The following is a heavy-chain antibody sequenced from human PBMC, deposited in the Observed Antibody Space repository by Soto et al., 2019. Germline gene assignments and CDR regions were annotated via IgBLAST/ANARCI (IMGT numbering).Heavy chain of an antibody. CDR3: ARDLPTTVTGD. D-gene: IGHD4-17*01. CDR2: IIPILGIA. V-gene: IGHV1-69*08. Sequence: QVQLVQSGAEVKKPGSSVKVSCKASGGTFSSYTISWVRQAPGQGLEWMGRIIPILGIANYAQKFQGRVTXTXXKSTSTAYMELSSLRSEDTAVYYCARDLPTTVTGDWGQGTLVTVSS. J-gene: IGHJ4*02. CDR1: GGTFSSYT.